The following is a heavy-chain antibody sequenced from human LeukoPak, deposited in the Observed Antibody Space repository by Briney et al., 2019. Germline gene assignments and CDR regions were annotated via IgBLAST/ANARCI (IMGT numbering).Heavy chain of an antibody. D-gene: IGHD5-18*01. J-gene: IGHJ3*02. V-gene: IGHV3-23*01. CDR1: GFTFSSYA. CDR3: AKAEYSYDAFDI. CDR2: ISGSGGST. Sequence: GGSLRLSCAASGFTFSSYAMSWVRQAPGKGLEWVSAISGSGGSTYYADSVKGRFTISRDSSKNTLYLQMNSLRAEDTAVYYCAKAEYSYDAFDIWGQGTMVTVSS.